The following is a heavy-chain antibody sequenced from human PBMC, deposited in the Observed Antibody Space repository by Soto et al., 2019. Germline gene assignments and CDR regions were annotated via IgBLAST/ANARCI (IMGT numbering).Heavy chain of an antibody. CDR3: ARHLSSAFDY. V-gene: IGHV5-51*01. CDR2: IYPGDSDT. J-gene: IGHJ4*02. D-gene: IGHD6-19*01. CDR1: GGSISSYY. Sequence: ETLSLTCTVSGGSISSYYWSWIRQPPGKGLEWMGIIYPGDSDTRYSPSFQGQVTISADKSISTAYLQWSSLKASDTAMYYCARHLSSAFDYWGQGTLVTVSS.